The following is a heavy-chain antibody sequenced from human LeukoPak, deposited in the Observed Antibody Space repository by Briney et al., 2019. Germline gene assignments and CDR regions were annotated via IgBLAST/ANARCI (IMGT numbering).Heavy chain of an antibody. J-gene: IGHJ4*02. D-gene: IGHD3-3*01. V-gene: IGHV3-48*01. CDR2: ISSSSSTI. Sequence: GGSLRLSCAASGFTFSSYSMNWVRKAPGKGLEWVSYISSSSSTIYYADSVKGRFTISRDNAKNSLYLQMNSLRAEDTAVYYCARGAWRGYDFWSGQIDYWGQGTLVTVSS. CDR1: GFTFSSYS. CDR3: ARGAWRGYDFWSGQIDY.